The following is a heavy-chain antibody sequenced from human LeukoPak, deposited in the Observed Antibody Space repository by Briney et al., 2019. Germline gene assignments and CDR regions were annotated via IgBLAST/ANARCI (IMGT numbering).Heavy chain of an antibody. V-gene: IGHV1-69*13. CDR2: MTPIFGSS. J-gene: IGHJ4*02. Sequence: GASVNVSCKASGYTFTSYGISWVRQAPGQGLEWMGGMTPIFGSSNYAQKFQGRVTITADESTSTAYMELSSLRSEYTAVYYCARDCWGDGYNRYFDYWGQGTLVTVSS. CDR1: GYTFTSYG. CDR3: ARDCWGDGYNRYFDY. D-gene: IGHD5-24*01.